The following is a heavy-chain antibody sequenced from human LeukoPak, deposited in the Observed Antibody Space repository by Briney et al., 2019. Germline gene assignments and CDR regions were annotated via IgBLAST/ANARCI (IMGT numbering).Heavy chain of an antibody. CDR3: ARSRRFDYFDS. Sequence: SETLSLTCTVSGGSISSTGYYWAWIRQPPGKGLGWIATIYYSGTTYYNPSLKSRVTISVDTSKNQSSLKLSSVTAADTAVYYCARSRRFDYFDSWGQGAVVTVSS. J-gene: IGHJ4*02. CDR1: GGSISSTGYY. CDR2: IYYSGTT. D-gene: IGHD3-10*01. V-gene: IGHV4-39*01.